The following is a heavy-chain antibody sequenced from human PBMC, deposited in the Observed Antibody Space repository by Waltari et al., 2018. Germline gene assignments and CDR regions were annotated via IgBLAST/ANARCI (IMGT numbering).Heavy chain of an antibody. CDR1: GGTFSSYA. V-gene: IGHV1-69*06. D-gene: IGHD1-26*01. Sequence: CKASGGTFSSYAISWVRQAPGQGLEWMGGIIPIFGTANYAQKFQGRVTITADKSTSTAYMEPSSLRSEDTAVYYCARGGLVGATTSFDYWGQGTLVTVSS. CDR2: IIPIFGTA. J-gene: IGHJ4*02. CDR3: ARGGLVGATTSFDY.